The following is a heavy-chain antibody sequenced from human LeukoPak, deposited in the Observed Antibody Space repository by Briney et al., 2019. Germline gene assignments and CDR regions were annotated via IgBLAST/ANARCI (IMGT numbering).Heavy chain of an antibody. J-gene: IGHJ4*02. CDR1: GFTFSSYS. D-gene: IGHD3-10*01. CDR2: ISSSSSYI. CDR3: ARDPGSITMVRGVMADY. Sequence: GGSLRLSCAASGFTFSSYSMNWVRQAPGKGLEWVSSISSSSSYIYYADSVKGRFTISRDNAKNSLYLQMNSLRAEDTAVYYCARDPGSITMVRGVMADYWGQGTLVTVSS. V-gene: IGHV3-21*01.